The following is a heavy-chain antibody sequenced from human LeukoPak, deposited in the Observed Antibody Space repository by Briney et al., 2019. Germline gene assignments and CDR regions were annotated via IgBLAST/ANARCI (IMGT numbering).Heavy chain of an antibody. V-gene: IGHV1-69*13. CDR3: ARGPQVGAFDL. CDR1: GYTFTSYG. Sequence: SVKVSCKASGYTFTSYGISWVRQAPGQGLEWMGGIIPIFTTANYAQKFQGRVTITADESTSTAYMELSSLRSEDTAVYYCARGPQVGAFDLWGQGTMVTVSS. J-gene: IGHJ3*01. D-gene: IGHD1-26*01. CDR2: IIPIFTTA.